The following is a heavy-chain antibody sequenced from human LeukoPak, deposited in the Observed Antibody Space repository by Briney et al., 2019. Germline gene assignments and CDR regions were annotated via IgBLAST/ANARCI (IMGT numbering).Heavy chain of an antibody. J-gene: IGHJ6*03. V-gene: IGHV4-39*07. Sequence: SETLSLTCTVSGGSISSSSYYWGWIRQPPGKGLEWIGSIYYSGSTYYNPSLKSRVTISVDMSKNQFSLKLSSVTAADTAVYYCARERSGSSRYYYYYTDVWGKGTTVTVSS. CDR2: IYYSGST. D-gene: IGHD6-6*01. CDR1: GGSISSSSYY. CDR3: ARERSGSSRYYYYYTDV.